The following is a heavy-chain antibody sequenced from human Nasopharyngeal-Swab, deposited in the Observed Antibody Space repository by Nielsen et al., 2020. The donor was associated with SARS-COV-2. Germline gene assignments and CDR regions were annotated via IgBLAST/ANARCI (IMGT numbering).Heavy chain of an antibody. Sequence: GESLKMSCAASGFTFSSYAMSWVRPAPGKGLEWVSAISGSGGSTYYADSVKGRFTISRDNSKNTLYLQMNSLRAEDTAVYYCAKGGGYSYYYGMDVWGQGTTVTVSS. CDR1: GFTFSSYA. D-gene: IGHD5-18*01. V-gene: IGHV3-23*01. CDR2: ISGSGGST. J-gene: IGHJ6*02. CDR3: AKGGGYSYYYGMDV.